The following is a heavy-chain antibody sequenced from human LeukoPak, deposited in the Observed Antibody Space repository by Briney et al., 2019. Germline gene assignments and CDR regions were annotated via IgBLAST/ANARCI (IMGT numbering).Heavy chain of an antibody. J-gene: IGHJ1*01. CDR1: GGSLSSSTYN. V-gene: IGHV4-39*07. CDR2: IYYRGNT. CDR3: ARGSGITIFGVTEYFQH. Sequence: PSETLSLTCTVSGGSLSSSTYNWGWIRQPPGKGLEWIGSIYYRGNTYYNPSLKSRVTISVDTSKNQFSLKLSSVTAADTAVYYCARGSGITIFGVTEYFQHWGQGTLVTVSS. D-gene: IGHD3-3*01.